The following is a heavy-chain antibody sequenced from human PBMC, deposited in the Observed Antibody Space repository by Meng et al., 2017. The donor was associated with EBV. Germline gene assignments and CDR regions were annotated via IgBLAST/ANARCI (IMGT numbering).Heavy chain of an antibody. CDR2: LIPMSGAP. D-gene: IGHD3-10*01. CDR1: GGTFRSDA. V-gene: IGHV1-69*01. Sequence: QVQLQQSGAEVKKPGSSGKVSCRTSGGTFRSDAVSWVRQAPGQGLEWMGGLIPMSGAPYYAQKFQDRVTIIADESTSTHSMELNNLRFEDTAMYYCASESGRGFTPDYWGQGTLVTVSS. CDR3: ASESGRGFTPDY. J-gene: IGHJ4*02.